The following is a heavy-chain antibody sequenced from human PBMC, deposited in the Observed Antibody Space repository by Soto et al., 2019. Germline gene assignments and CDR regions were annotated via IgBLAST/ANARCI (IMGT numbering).Heavy chain of an antibody. J-gene: IGHJ4*02. CDR2: ITSKTHGGTT. V-gene: IGHV3-15*01. CDR3: ATVLGLVVPGTFDC. Sequence: EVQLVESGGGLVQPGGSLRLSCAASGFTFDNSWMRWFRQAPGKGLEWVARITSKTHGGTTEYAAAVKGRFTISRIDSKNTLYLQMNSLEPEDTAVYSCATVLGLVVPGTFDCGGQGTLVTVSS. CDR1: GFTFDNSW. D-gene: IGHD3-22*01.